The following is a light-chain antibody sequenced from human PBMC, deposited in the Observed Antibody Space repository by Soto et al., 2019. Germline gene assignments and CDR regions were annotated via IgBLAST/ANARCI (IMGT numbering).Light chain of an antibody. V-gene: IGLV2-14*01. Sequence: QSALTQPASVSGSPGQSITISCTGTSSDVGGYNYVSWYQQHPGKAPKLMIYDVSNRPSGVSNSFSGSKSGNTASLTISGLQAEDEADYYCSSYTSSSTRSFYVFGTGTKLTVL. CDR3: SSYTSSSTRSFYV. J-gene: IGLJ1*01. CDR2: DVS. CDR1: SSDVGGYNY.